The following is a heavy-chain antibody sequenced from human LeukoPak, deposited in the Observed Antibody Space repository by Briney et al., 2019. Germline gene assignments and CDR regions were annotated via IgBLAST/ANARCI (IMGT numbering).Heavy chain of an antibody. D-gene: IGHD1-1*01. J-gene: IGHJ4*02. CDR2: INNDGTTT. V-gene: IGHV3-74*01. CDR1: GFTFNNYW. Sequence: PGGPLRLSCAASGFTFNNYWMHWVRQAPGKGLVWVSRINNDGTTTNYADSVKGRFTISRDNARNTLYLQMNSLRAEDTAVYYCARAMSTWGQGTLVTVSS. CDR3: ARAMST.